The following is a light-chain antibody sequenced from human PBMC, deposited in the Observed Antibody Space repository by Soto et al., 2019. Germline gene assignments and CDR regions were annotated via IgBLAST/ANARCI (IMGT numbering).Light chain of an antibody. V-gene: IGKV3-20*01. J-gene: IGKJ1*01. CDR2: GAS. Sequence: EIVLTQSPGTLALSPGERGTLSCWASQSVSNRYLAWYQQKPGQAPRLLIYGASSRATGIPDRFSGSGSGTDFTLTISRLEPEDFAVYYCQQYDSSWTFGQGTKVDIK. CDR3: QQYDSSWT. CDR1: QSVSNRY.